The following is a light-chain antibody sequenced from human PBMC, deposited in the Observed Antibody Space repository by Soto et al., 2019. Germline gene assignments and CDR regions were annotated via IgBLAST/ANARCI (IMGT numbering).Light chain of an antibody. CDR3: QQHSDWPFT. Sequence: TVLTQPPATLSLPSGETATLSCRASQSLSSSFAWFQKKPGQAPRLLIYESSHRATGVPARFTGSGSGRDFNLTISRLETEDFAVYYCQQHSDWPFTFGRGTRLEIK. CDR2: ESS. CDR1: QSLSSS. V-gene: IGKV3-11*02. J-gene: IGKJ5*01.